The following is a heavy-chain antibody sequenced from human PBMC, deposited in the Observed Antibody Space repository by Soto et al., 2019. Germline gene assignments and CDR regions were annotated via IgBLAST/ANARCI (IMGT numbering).Heavy chain of an antibody. D-gene: IGHD3-22*01. CDR3: ARGLINDSSGYYYWSSGAFDI. Sequence: SETLSLTCTVSGGSISSYYWSWIRQPPGKGLEWIGYIYYSGSTNYNPSLKSRVTISVDTSKNQFSLKLSSVTAADTAVYYCARGLINDSSGYYYWSSGAFDIWGQGTMVTVSS. V-gene: IGHV4-59*01. J-gene: IGHJ3*02. CDR1: GGSISSYY. CDR2: IYYSGST.